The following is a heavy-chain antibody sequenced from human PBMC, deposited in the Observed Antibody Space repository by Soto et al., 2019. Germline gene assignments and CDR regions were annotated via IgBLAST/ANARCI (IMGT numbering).Heavy chain of an antibody. CDR2: ISGYNGNT. CDR3: AATGGNYFGLDV. V-gene: IGHV1-18*01. CDR1: YNTFTHYV. D-gene: IGHD2-8*02. Sequence: EASVNVSCKSSYNTFTHYVIKWVRQAPGQGLEWMGWISGYNGNTKYAQKFQDRVTMTADTSTRTAFMEVRSLTSDDTGVYFCAATGGNYFGLDVWGQGTTVTVSS. J-gene: IGHJ6*02.